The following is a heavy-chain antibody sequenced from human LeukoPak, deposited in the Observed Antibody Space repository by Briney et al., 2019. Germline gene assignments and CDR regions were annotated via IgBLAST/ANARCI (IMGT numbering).Heavy chain of an antibody. CDR1: GGTFSSYA. Sequence: SVKVSCKASGGTFSSYAISWVRQAPGQGLEWMGGIIPIFGTANYAQKFQGRVTITADESTSTAYMELSSLRSEDTAVYYCARPRTYYDFWRGYPPFDYWGQGTLVTVSS. CDR3: ARPRTYYDFWRGYPPFDY. V-gene: IGHV1-69*13. D-gene: IGHD3-3*01. CDR2: IIPIFGTA. J-gene: IGHJ4*02.